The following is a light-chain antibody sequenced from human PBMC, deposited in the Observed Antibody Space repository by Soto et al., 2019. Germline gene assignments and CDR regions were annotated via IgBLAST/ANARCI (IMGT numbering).Light chain of an antibody. CDR2: DAS. V-gene: IGKV3-11*01. Sequence: EIVLTQSPAALALFPGERATLSGRASQRVRRYLSCYQQKPGQAPRLLIYDASNRATGIPARFSGSGSGTDFTLTISSLEPEDFAVYYCQQRSNWLTFGGGTQV. CDR3: QQRSNWLT. J-gene: IGKJ4*01. CDR1: QRVRRY.